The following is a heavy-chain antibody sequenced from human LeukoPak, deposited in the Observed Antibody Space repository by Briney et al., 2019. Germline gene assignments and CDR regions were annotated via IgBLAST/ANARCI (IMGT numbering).Heavy chain of an antibody. J-gene: IGHJ4*02. V-gene: IGHV3-66*01. CDR3: ARDVSGSSSWSDFDY. Sequence: TGGSLRLSCAASGFTVSSNYMSWVRQAPGKGLEWVSVIYSGGSTFYADSVRGRFTISRDNSKNTLYLQMNSLRAEDTAVYYCARDVSGSSSWSDFDYWGQGTLVTLSS. CDR2: IYSGGST. CDR1: GFTVSSNY. D-gene: IGHD6-13*01.